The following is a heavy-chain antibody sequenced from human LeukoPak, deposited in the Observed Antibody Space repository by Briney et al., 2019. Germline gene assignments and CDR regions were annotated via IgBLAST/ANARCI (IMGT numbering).Heavy chain of an antibody. D-gene: IGHD6-13*01. CDR3: VKGSIAAAGTGDY. J-gene: IGHJ4*02. CDR1: GFTFSSYG. CDR2: ISYDGSNK. Sequence: GRSLRLSCAAPGFTFSSYGLHWVRQAPGKGLEWVAVISYDGSNKYYADSVKGRFTISRDNSKNTLYLQMNSLRVEDTAVYYCVKGSIAAAGTGDYWGQGTLVTVSS. V-gene: IGHV3-30*18.